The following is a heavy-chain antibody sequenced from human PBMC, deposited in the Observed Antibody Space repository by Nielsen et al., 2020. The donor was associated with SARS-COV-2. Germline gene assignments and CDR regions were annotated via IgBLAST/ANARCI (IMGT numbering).Heavy chain of an antibody. CDR3: AKWDYGDYAFDY. CDR2: ISWNSGSI. Sequence: SLKISCAASGFTFDDYAMHWVRQAPGKGLEWVSGISWNSGSIGYADSVKGRFTISRDNAKHSLYLQMNSLRAEDTALYYCAKWDYGDYAFDYWGQGTLVTVSS. D-gene: IGHD4-17*01. V-gene: IGHV3-9*01. CDR1: GFTFDDYA. J-gene: IGHJ4*02.